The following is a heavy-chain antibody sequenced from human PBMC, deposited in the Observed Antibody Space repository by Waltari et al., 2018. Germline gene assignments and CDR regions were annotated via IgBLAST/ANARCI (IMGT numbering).Heavy chain of an antibody. V-gene: IGHV4-59*01. Sequence: QVQLQESGPGLVKPSETLSLTCTVSGGSISSYYWSWIRQPPGKGLEWIGYIYYSGSTNYNPSLKSRVTISVDTSKNQFSLKLSSVTAADTAVYYCARGLGYCSSTSCLLCDYYYYMDVWGKGTTVTVSS. CDR2: IYYSGST. CDR3: ARGLGYCSSTSCLLCDYYYYMDV. D-gene: IGHD2-2*01. J-gene: IGHJ6*03. CDR1: GGSISSYY.